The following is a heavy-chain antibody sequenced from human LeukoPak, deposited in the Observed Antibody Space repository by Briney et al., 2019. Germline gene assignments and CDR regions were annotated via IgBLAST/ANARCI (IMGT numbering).Heavy chain of an antibody. CDR2: ISSNGGST. J-gene: IGHJ4*02. CDR1: GFTFSSYA. CDR3: AASGGSYGSGSYHY. V-gene: IGHV3-64D*06. D-gene: IGHD3-10*01. Sequence: GGSLRLSCSASGFTFSSYAMHWVRQAPGKGLEYVSAISSNGGSTYYADSVKGRFTISRDNSKSTLYLQMSSLRAEDTAVYYCAASGGSYGSGSYHYWGQGTLVTVSS.